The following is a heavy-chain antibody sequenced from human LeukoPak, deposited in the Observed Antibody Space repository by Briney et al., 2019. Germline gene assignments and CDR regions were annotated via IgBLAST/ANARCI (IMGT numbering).Heavy chain of an antibody. V-gene: IGHV5-51*01. Sequence: GESLKISCNGSGYSFTSYWIGWVRQMPGKGPEWMGIIYPGDSDTRYSPSFQGQVTISADKSISTAYLQWSSLKASDTAMYYCARHLRLWQNWFDPWGQGTLVTVSS. J-gene: IGHJ5*02. CDR3: ARHLRLWQNWFDP. D-gene: IGHD5-18*01. CDR2: IYPGDSDT. CDR1: GYSFTSYW.